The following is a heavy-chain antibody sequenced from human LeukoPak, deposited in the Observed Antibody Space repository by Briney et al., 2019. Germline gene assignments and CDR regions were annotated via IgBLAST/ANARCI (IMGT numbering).Heavy chain of an antibody. J-gene: IGHJ5*02. CDR2: ISYDGSNK. CDR1: GFTFSSYA. V-gene: IGHV3-30-3*01. CDR3: ARGLVVVPAAPGQNWFDP. D-gene: IGHD2-2*01. Sequence: GGSLSLSCAASGFTFSSYAMHWVRQAPGKGLEWVAVISYDGSNKYYADSVKGRFTISRDNSKNTLYLQMNSLRAEDTAVYYCARGLVVVPAAPGQNWFDPWGQGTLVTVSS.